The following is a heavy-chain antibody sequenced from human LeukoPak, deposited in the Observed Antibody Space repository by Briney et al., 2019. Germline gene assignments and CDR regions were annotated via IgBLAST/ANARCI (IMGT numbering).Heavy chain of an antibody. CDR1: GFTFSDYY. CDR3: AKQGLVPATAGD. D-gene: IGHD2-2*01. CDR2: IRFDGSEK. J-gene: IGHJ4*02. V-gene: IGHV3-30*02. Sequence: PGGSLRLSCAASGFTFSDYYMSWIRQAPGKGLEWLSFIRFDGSEKYYADSVKARFSISRDNSMNTLYLQMNSLRPEDTAVYYCAKQGLVPATAGDWGQGTLVTVSS.